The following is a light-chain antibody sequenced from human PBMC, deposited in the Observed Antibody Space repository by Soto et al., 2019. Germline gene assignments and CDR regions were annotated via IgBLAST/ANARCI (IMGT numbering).Light chain of an antibody. CDR1: SADIGAGYD. CDR2: SNI. Sequence: QSVLTQPPSVSGAPGQRVTISCTGSSADIGAGYDVHWYQQFPGTAPKLLIYSNINRPSGVPDRFSGSKSGTSASLAITGLQAEHQADYYCQSYDSSLGGSKGVFGGGTKLTVL. V-gene: IGLV1-40*01. CDR3: QSYDSSLGGSKGV. J-gene: IGLJ3*02.